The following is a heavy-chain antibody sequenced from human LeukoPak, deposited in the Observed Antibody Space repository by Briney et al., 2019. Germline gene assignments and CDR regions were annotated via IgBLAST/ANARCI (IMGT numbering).Heavy chain of an antibody. J-gene: IGHJ4*02. CDR3: ARGLSVLNWNDLSRISDY. Sequence: ASVKVSCKASGYTFTSYAMNWVRQAPGQGLEWMGWINTNTGNPTYAQGFTGRFVFSSDTSASTAYLQISSLKAEDTAVYYCARGLSVLNWNDLSRISDYWGQGILVTVSS. D-gene: IGHD1-1*01. V-gene: IGHV7-4-1*02. CDR1: GYTFTSYA. CDR2: INTNTGNP.